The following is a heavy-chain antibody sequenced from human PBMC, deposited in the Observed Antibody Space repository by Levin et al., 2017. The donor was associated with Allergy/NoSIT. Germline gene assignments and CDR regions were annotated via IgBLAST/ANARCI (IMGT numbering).Heavy chain of an antibody. CDR3: ARIMYGTDAFDI. Sequence: GESLKISCAASGLIFSDYYITWIRQAPGKGLEWVSYISSSGGTIYYSDSVKGRFTISRDNTKNSLYLQMNSLRAEDTAVYYCARIMYGTDAFDIWGLGTMVTVSS. D-gene: IGHD2-8*01. CDR2: ISSSGGTI. V-gene: IGHV3-11*01. CDR1: GLIFSDYY. J-gene: IGHJ3*02.